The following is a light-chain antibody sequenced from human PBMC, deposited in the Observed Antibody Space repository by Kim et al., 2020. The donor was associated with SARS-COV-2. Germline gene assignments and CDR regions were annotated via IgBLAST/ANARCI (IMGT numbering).Light chain of an antibody. Sequence: PGARVTLSCSASQSVSSSYLTWYQQKPGQAPRLLIYGASTRATSIPARFSGSGSGTDFTLTISSLQPEDFAVYYCQQDYNLPRTFGQGTKVDIK. CDR1: QSVSSSY. V-gene: IGKV3D-7*01. CDR2: GAS. CDR3: QQDYNLPRT. J-gene: IGKJ1*01.